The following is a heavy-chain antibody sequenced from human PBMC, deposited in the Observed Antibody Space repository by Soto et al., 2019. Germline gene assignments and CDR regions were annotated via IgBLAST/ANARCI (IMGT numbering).Heavy chain of an antibody. D-gene: IGHD4-4*01. CDR1: GFTFSSYS. CDR2: ISSSSTSI. J-gene: IGHJ4*02. CDR3: ARPRGYSNYDAY. V-gene: IGHV3-48*01. Sequence: EVHLVESGGGLVQPGGSLRLSCAASGFTFSSYSMNWVRQAPGKGLEWLSYISSSSTSIYYADSVKGRFTISRDNAKNSLYLQMNSLRAEDTAVYYCARPRGYSNYDAYWGQGTLVSVSS.